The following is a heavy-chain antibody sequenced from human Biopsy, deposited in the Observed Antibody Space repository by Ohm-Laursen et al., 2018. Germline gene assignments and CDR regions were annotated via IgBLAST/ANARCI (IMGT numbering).Heavy chain of an antibody. Sequence: SLRLSCAASEFIFSRFWMYWVRQAPGKGLVWVSRINTDGSSTNYADAVKGRFTISRDNAKNTLHLQMNSLRAEDTAVYYCTGDSGGLGDYWGQGTLVTVSS. CDR2: INTDGSST. CDR3: TGDSGGLGDY. J-gene: IGHJ4*02. V-gene: IGHV3-74*01. D-gene: IGHD2-8*02. CDR1: EFIFSRFW.